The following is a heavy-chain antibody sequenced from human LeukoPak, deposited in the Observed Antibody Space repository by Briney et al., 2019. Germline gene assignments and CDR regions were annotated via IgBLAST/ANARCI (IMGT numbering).Heavy chain of an antibody. J-gene: IGHJ4*02. CDR2: ISYDGSNK. Sequence: GGSLRLSCAASGFTFSSYGIHWVRQAPGKGLEWVAVISYDGSNKYYADSVKGRFTISRDNSKNTLYLQMNSLRAEDTAVYYCAKDSRGTTTTIYYFDCWGQGTLVTVSS. D-gene: IGHD4-17*01. CDR3: AKDSRGTTTTIYYFDC. CDR1: GFTFSSYG. V-gene: IGHV3-30*18.